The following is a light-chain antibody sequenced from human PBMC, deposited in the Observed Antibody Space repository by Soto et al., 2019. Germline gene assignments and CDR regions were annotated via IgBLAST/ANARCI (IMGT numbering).Light chain of an antibody. V-gene: IGLV2-14*01. CDR3: SSCTSTSSLLV. Sequence: QSALTQPASVSGSPGQSITISCTGTSSDVGGYKYVSWYQKHPGKAPKVIIFEGSSRPSGVSNRFSGSKSGNTDALPISGIQAEDEADYYCSSCTSTSSLLVFGGGTKLTVL. CDR1: SSDVGGYKY. J-gene: IGLJ3*02. CDR2: EGS.